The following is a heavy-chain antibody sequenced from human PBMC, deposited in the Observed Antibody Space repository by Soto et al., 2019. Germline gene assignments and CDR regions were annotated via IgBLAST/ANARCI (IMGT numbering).Heavy chain of an antibody. V-gene: IGHV1-3*01. J-gene: IGHJ4*02. D-gene: IGHD6-13*01. CDR1: GFNFTPYS. Sequence: ASVKVSCTASGFNFTPYSMHCLRQAPGQRLEWMAWINGGNGKTEYSQKFQGRVTISRDTSASTVYMELSSLTSEDTAVYYCARELAAPGTSFDYWGQGALVTVSS. CDR2: INGGNGKT. CDR3: ARELAAPGTSFDY.